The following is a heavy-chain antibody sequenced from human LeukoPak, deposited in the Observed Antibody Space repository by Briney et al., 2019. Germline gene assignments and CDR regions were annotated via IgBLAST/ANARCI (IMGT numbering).Heavy chain of an antibody. CDR2: ISWNSGSI. CDR1: GFTFDDYA. Sequence: GGSLGLSCAASGFTFDDYAMHWVRQAPGKGLEWVSGISWNSGSIGYADSVKGRFTISRDNAKNSLYLQMNSLRAEDMALYYCAKGYSSSWYGLPHPYYFDYWGQGTLVTVSS. J-gene: IGHJ4*02. V-gene: IGHV3-9*03. D-gene: IGHD6-13*01. CDR3: AKGYSSSWYGLPHPYYFDY.